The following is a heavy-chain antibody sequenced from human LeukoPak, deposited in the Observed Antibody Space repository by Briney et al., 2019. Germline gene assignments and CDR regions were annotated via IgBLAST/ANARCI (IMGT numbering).Heavy chain of an antibody. V-gene: IGHV1-2*02. J-gene: IGHJ4*02. CDR3: ARDGAFFGTVTYDY. D-gene: IGHD4-17*01. CDR1: GYTFTGYI. Sequence: ASVKVSCKASGYTFTGYIMHWVRQAPGQGLEWMGWINPNSGGTNYAQKFQGRVTMTRDTSISTAYMELSRLRSDDTAVYYCARDGAFFGTVTYDYWGQGTLVTVSS. CDR2: INPNSGGT.